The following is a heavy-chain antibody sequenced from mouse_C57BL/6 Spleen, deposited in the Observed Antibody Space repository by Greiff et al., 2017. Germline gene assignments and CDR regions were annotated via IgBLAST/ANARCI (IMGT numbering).Heavy chain of an antibody. V-gene: IGHV1-69*01. CDR2: IDPSDSYT. D-gene: IGHD1-1*01. J-gene: IGHJ2*01. CDR3: ARGAYYVSSPYY. CDR1: GYTFTSYW. Sequence: QVQLQQPGAELVMPGASVKLSCKASGYTFTSYWMHWVKQRPGQGLEWIGEIDPSDSYTNYNQKFKGKSTLPVDKSSSTAYMQLSSLTSEDSAFYYCARGAYYVSSPYYWGQGTTLTVSS.